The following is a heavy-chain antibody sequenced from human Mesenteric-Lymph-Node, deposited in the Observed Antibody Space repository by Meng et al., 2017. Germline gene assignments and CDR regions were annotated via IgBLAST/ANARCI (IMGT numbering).Heavy chain of an antibody. D-gene: IGHD3-10*01. Sequence: SETLSLTCTVSGGSISSDTYYWGWVRQPAGKGLEWIGRIYTIGSTNYNSSLKSRVTISLDTSNNQFSLRLSSVTAADTAVYYCARGVRHPDAFDIWGQGTMVTVSS. CDR1: GGSISSDTYY. J-gene: IGHJ3*02. CDR3: ARGVRHPDAFDI. V-gene: IGHV4-61*02. CDR2: IYTIGST.